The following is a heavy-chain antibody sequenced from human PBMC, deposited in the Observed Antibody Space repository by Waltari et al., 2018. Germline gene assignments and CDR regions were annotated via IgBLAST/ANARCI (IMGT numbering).Heavy chain of an antibody. Sequence: QLQLQESGPGLVKPSETLSLTCAVPGSSLSSGYYWAWIRQPPGKGLEWIGNIYHSGGTFYNPSLKSRVTISLDTSKIQFSLKLASVTAADTAVYYCARAVAGTGGGAFDIWGQGTTVTVSS. J-gene: IGHJ3*02. CDR3: ARAVAGTGGGAFDI. V-gene: IGHV4-38-2*01. D-gene: IGHD6-19*01. CDR1: GSSLSSGYY. CDR2: IYHSGGT.